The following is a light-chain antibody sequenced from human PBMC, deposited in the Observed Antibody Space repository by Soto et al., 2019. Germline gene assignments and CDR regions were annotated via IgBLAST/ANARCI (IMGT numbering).Light chain of an antibody. J-gene: IGLJ2*01. CDR1: TSNIRNNY. CDR2: END. CDR3: GTWATSLSSGV. Sequence: QSVLTQPPSVSAAPGQKVTISCCGSTSNIRNNYVSWYQQLPGTAPKLLIYENDKRPSGIPDRFSGSKSGASATLGITGLQTGDEADYYCGTWATSLSSGVFGGGTKLTVL. V-gene: IGLV1-51*02.